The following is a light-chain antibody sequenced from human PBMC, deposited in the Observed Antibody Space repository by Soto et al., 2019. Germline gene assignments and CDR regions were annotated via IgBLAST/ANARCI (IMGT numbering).Light chain of an antibody. V-gene: IGKV1-13*02. CDR3: QQFNSYPIT. CDR1: QDIRGA. J-gene: IGKJ5*01. CDR2: NVS. Sequence: AIQVTQSPSSLSASVGDRVTMTCRASQDIRGALAWYQQKSGKPPNLLIYNVSTFEGGVPSRFSGSGSEPEFTLTISSLQPDDFGTYYCQQFNSYPITFGHGTRLEI.